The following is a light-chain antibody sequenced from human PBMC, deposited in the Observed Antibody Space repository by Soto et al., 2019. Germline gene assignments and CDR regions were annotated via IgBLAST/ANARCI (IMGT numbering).Light chain of an antibody. J-gene: IGLJ1*01. CDR3: CSYSSSSTFYV. CDR1: SSDVGGYKL. V-gene: IGLV2-23*02. CDR2: EVT. Sequence: QSVLTQPASVSGSTGQSITISCSGTSSDVGGYKLVSWFQQHPGKVPKLMISEVTQRPSGVSDRFSASKSGNTASLTISALQAEDEALYYCCSYSSSSTFYVFGTGTKLTVL.